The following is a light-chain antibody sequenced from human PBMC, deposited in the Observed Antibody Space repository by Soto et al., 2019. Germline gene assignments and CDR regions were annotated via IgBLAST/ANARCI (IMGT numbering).Light chain of an antibody. CDR1: NGDVGSYDL. CDR2: EVN. J-gene: IGLJ2*01. V-gene: IGLV2-23*02. CDR3: CSYAGSNSLI. Sequence: QSVLTQPASVSGSPGQSITISCTGTNGDVGSYDLVSWYQRYSGEAPKLIIYEVNKRPSGISNRFSGTKSGNTASLTISGLQAEDEAEYDCCSYAGSNSLIFGGGTKLTVL.